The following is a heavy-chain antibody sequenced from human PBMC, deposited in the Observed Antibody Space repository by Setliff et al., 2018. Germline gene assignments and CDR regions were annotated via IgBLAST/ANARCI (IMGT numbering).Heavy chain of an antibody. Sequence: SETLSLTCTVSGGSISTTDYYWGWIRQPPGKGLEWIGFISYIGNTNYNPSLKSRITISLDTSKNQFSLKVSSVTAADTAVYYCARSFSRREKFLLDYWGQGALVTVSS. V-gene: IGHV4-61*05. J-gene: IGHJ4*02. CDR3: ARSFSRREKFLLDY. CDR1: GGSISTTDYY. CDR2: ISYIGNT.